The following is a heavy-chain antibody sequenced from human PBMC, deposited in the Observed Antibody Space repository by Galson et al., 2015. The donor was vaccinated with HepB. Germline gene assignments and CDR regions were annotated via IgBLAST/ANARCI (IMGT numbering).Heavy chain of an antibody. CDR3: ARQSRTYINGWYSVGPIDY. D-gene: IGHD6-19*01. CDR1: GFTFRSRA. J-gene: IGHJ4*02. V-gene: IGHV3-23*01. Sequence: SLRLSCAAAGFTFRSRAMSWVRQAPGKGLEWVSVISGSGDNTYYADSVEGRFTISRDNSKNTLYLQMNSLRAEDTARYYCARQSRTYINGWYSVGPIDYWGQGTLVTVSS. CDR2: ISGSGDNT.